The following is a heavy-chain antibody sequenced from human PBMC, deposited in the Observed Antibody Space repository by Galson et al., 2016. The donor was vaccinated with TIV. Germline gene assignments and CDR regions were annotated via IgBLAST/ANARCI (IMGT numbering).Heavy chain of an antibody. CDR2: MNPNSGNT. V-gene: IGHV1-8*01. Sequence: SVKVSCKASGHTFTSYDMNWVRQAPGQGLEWMGWMNPNSGNTGYTQKFQRRVTMTRDTSVSTAYMELTNLRSEDTAVYFCAQLVRKCGMTRCYGDHVDYWGQGTLVTVSS. CDR3: AQLVRKCGMTRCYGDHVDY. J-gene: IGHJ4*02. D-gene: IGHD2-15*01. CDR1: GHTFTSYD.